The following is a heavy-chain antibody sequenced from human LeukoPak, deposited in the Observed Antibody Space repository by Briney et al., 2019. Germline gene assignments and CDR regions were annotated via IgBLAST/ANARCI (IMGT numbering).Heavy chain of an antibody. V-gene: IGHV4-39*07. CDR1: GGSISSYY. CDR3: ARTQYSGYDRDAFDI. J-gene: IGHJ3*02. Sequence: SETLSLTCTVSGGSISSYYWGWIRQPPGKGLEWIGSIYYSGSTYYNPSLKSRVTISIDTSKIQFSLKLSSVPPADTVVYYCARTQYSGYDRDAFDIWGQGTMVTVSS. CDR2: IYYSGST. D-gene: IGHD5-12*01.